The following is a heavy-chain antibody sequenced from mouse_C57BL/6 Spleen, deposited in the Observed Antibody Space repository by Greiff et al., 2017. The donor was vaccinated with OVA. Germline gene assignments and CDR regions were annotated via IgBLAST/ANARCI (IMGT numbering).Heavy chain of an antibody. J-gene: IGHJ4*01. V-gene: IGHV1-59*01. CDR3: AAYYSNYVGAMDY. CDR1: GYTFTSYW. CDR2: IDPSDSYT. D-gene: IGHD2-5*01. Sequence: VQLQQPGAELVRPGTSVKLSCKASGYTFTSYWMHWVKQRPGQGLEWIGVIDPSDSYTNYNQKFKGKATLTVDTSSSTAYMQLSSLTSEDSAVYYCAAYYSNYVGAMDYWGQGTSVTVSS.